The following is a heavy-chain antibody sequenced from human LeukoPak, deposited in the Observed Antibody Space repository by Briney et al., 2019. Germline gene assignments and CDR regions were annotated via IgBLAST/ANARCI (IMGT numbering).Heavy chain of an antibody. CDR3: ARGDYDSDSSGYSEYFQH. CDR1: GFTFSDYY. D-gene: IGHD3-22*01. J-gene: IGHJ1*01. CDR2: ISSSGSTI. V-gene: IGHV3-11*04. Sequence: GGSLRLSCAASGFTFSDYYMSWIRQAPGKGLEWVSYISSSGSTIYYADSVKGRFTISRDNSKNTLYLQMNSLRAEDTAVYYCARGDYDSDSSGYSEYFQHWGQGTLVTVSS.